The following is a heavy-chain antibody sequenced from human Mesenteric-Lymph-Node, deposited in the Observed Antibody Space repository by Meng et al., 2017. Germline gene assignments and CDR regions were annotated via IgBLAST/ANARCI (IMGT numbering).Heavy chain of an antibody. CDR2: IKQDGSER. V-gene: IGHV3-7*01. CDR3: ARDTRGYFDY. J-gene: IGHJ4*02. CDR1: GFTFGDYA. D-gene: IGHD2-15*01. Sequence: GESLKISCTASGFTFGDYAMSWFRQAPGKGLEWVANIKQDGSERYYVDSLKGRFTISRDNAKNSLYLQMNSLRADDTAVYYCARDTRGYFDYWGQGTLVTVSS.